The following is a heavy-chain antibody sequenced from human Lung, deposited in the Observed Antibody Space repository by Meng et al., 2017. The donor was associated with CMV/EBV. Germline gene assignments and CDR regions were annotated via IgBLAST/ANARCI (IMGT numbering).Heavy chain of an antibody. D-gene: IGHD6-19*01. CDR3: AKDSGVWSFDY. V-gene: IGHV1-46*01. CDR2: ISPSGSST. CDR1: GFALTKYY. J-gene: IGHJ4*02. Sequence: SVXVSCKASGFALTKYYMHWVRQAPGQGLEWMGSISPSGSSTHYAQKFQGRVTMTRDTSTSTVYMELSSLRSEDTAVYYCAKDSGVWSFDYWGQGTLVTVSS.